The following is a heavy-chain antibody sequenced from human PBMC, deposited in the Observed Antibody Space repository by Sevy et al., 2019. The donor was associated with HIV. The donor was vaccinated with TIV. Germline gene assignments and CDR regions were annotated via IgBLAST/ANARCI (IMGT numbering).Heavy chain of an antibody. J-gene: IGHJ6*02. CDR3: AKNRPPGGSLFSRHGMDV. CDR2: ISSDGSYR. V-gene: IGHV3-30*18. D-gene: IGHD3-16*01. Sequence: GGSLRLSCAASGFTFGTYDMHWVRQAPGKGLEWVAIISSDGSYRYYADSVRGRFSMSRDNSKNTMYLQISGLLIGDTAVYYCAKNRPPGGSLFSRHGMDVWGRGTTVTVSS. CDR1: GFTFGTYD.